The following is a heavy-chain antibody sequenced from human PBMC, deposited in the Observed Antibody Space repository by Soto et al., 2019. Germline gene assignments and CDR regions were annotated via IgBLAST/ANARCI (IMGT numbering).Heavy chain of an antibody. J-gene: IGHJ5*02. Sequence: EVQLLESGGGLVQPGGSLRLSCAASGFTFSSYAMSWVRQAPGKGLEWVSAISGSGGSTYYADSVKGRFTISRDNSKNTLYLQMNSLRAEDTAVYYCAKDPKYYDFWSGYYKAHWFDPWGQGTLVTVSS. D-gene: IGHD3-3*01. CDR1: GFTFSSYA. CDR3: AKDPKYYDFWSGYYKAHWFDP. CDR2: ISGSGGST. V-gene: IGHV3-23*01.